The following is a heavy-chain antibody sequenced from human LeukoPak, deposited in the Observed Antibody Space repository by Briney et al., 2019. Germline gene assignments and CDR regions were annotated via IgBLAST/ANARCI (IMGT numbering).Heavy chain of an antibody. CDR2: IDSGGTI. Sequence: GGSLRLSCAASGFTVNANYMSWVRQAPGKGLEWVSLIDSGGTIYYADSVKGRFTISRDNSKNTLYLQMNSLRVDDTALYYCARGLTGGPRFDFWGQGTLVSVPP. CDR3: ARGLTGGPRFDF. CDR1: GFTVNANY. J-gene: IGHJ4*02. V-gene: IGHV3-53*01. D-gene: IGHD3-10*01.